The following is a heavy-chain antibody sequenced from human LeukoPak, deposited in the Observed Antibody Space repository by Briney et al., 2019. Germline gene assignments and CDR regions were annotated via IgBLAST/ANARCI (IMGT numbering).Heavy chain of an antibody. Sequence: SVKVSCKASGGTFSSYSFTWVRQAPGQGLEWMGRIILILDITDYAQKFQGRVTITADKSTSTAYMELSSLRSEDTAIYFCARQWNSYDWRHFDYWGQGTPVTVSS. D-gene: IGHD3-16*01. CDR1: GGTFSSYS. V-gene: IGHV1-69*02. CDR3: ARQWNSYDWRHFDY. J-gene: IGHJ4*02. CDR2: IILILDIT.